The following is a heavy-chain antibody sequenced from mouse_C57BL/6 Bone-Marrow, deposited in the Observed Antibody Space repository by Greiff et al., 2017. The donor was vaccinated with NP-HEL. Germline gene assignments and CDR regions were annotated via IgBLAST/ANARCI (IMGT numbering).Heavy chain of an antibody. Sequence: EVQLVESGPGLVKPSQSLSLTCSVTGYSITSGYYWNWIRQFPGNKLEWMGYISYDGSNNYNPSLKNRISITRDTSKNQFFLKLNSVTTEDTATYYCASRNYGYAMDYWGQGTSVTVSS. J-gene: IGHJ4*01. CDR3: ASRNYGYAMDY. D-gene: IGHD2-1*01. CDR2: ISYDGSN. V-gene: IGHV3-6*01. CDR1: GYSITSGYY.